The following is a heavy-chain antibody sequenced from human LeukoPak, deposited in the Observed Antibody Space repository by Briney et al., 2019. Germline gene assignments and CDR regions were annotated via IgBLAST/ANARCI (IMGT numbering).Heavy chain of an antibody. CDR3: ARGYYGDYGAADAFDI. CDR2: ISPIFGTA. D-gene: IGHD4-17*01. Sequence: ASVKVSCKASGGTFSSYAISWVRQAPGQGLEWMGGISPIFGTANYTQKFQGRVTITADKSTSTAYMELSSLRSEDTAVYYCARGYYGDYGAADAFDIWGQGTMVTVSS. V-gene: IGHV1-69*06. J-gene: IGHJ3*02. CDR1: GGTFSSYA.